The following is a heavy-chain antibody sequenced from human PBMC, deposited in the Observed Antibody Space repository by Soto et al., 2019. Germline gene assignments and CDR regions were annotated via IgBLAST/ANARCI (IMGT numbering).Heavy chain of an antibody. CDR1: GGTFSNYA. D-gene: IGHD6-13*01. Sequence: QVQLVQSGAEVKRPGSSVKVSCKASGGTFSNYAISWVRRAPGQGLEWMGGIIPIFGTANYAQKFQARVTITADETTSTDYMELNRLRSEDTAMYYCARSPSAAAGRTLGWFDPWGQGTLVTVSS. CDR3: ARSPSAAAGRTLGWFDP. CDR2: IIPIFGTA. J-gene: IGHJ5*02. V-gene: IGHV1-69*01.